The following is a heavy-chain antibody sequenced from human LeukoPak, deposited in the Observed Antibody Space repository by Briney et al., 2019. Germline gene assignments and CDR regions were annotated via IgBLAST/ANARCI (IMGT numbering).Heavy chain of an antibody. J-gene: IGHJ4*02. V-gene: IGHV3-7*01. Sequence: GGSLRLSCAASGFTFSSYWMSWVRQAPGKGLEWVANIKQDGSEKYYVDSVKGRFTISRGNAKSSLYLQMNSLRAEDTAVYYCARDLLLNRYFDYWGQGTLVTVSS. CDR1: GFTFSSYW. CDR2: IKQDGSEK. CDR3: ARDLLLNRYFDY. D-gene: IGHD1-14*01.